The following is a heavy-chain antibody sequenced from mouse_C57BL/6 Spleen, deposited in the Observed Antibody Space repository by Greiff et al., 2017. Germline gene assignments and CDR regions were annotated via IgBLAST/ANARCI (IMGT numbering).Heavy chain of an antibody. Sequence: EVKLVESGGGLVQPGGSLSLSCAASGFTFTDYYMSWVRQPPGKALEWLGFIRNKANGYTTEYGASVKGRFTISRDNSQSILYLQMNALRAEDSATYYCARCPYSNCMDYWGQGTSVTVSS. CDR1: GFTFTDYY. J-gene: IGHJ4*01. D-gene: IGHD2-5*01. CDR3: ARCPYSNCMDY. V-gene: IGHV7-3*01. CDR2: IRNKANGYTT.